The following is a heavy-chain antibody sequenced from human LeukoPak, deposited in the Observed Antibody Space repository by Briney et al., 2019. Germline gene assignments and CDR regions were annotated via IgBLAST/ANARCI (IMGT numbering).Heavy chain of an antibody. Sequence: ASVKVSCKASGYTFTSYGISWVRQAPGQGLEWMGWISAYNGNTNYAQKLQGRVTMTTDTSTSTAYMELSRLRSDDTAVYYCARDPYSGGYGDYYYYYMDVWGKGTTVTISS. CDR1: GYTFTSYG. D-gene: IGHD1-26*01. CDR3: ARDPYSGGYGDYYYYYMDV. V-gene: IGHV1-18*01. J-gene: IGHJ6*03. CDR2: ISAYNGNT.